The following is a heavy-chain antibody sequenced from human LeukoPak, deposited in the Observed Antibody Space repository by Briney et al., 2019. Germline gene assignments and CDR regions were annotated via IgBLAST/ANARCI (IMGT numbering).Heavy chain of an antibody. J-gene: IGHJ4*02. D-gene: IGHD1-26*01. CDR3: ARQSTIVGAATNYFDY. V-gene: IGHV4-39*01. CDR2: IYYSGST. CDR1: GGSISSSTYH. Sequence: SETLSPTCTVSGGSISSSTYHWGWIRQPPGKGLEWIGSIYYSGSTNYNPSLKSRVTISVDTSKNEFSLKLSSVTAADTAVYYCARQSTIVGAATNYFDYWGQGTLVTLSS.